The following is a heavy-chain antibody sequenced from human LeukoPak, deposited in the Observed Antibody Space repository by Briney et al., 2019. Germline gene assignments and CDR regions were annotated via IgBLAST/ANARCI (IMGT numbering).Heavy chain of an antibody. J-gene: IGHJ4*02. Sequence: GGSLRLSCSASGFTFSTYWMSWVRQAPGKGLEWVANIEQDGSKKSYVDSVKGRFTISRDNAKNSLYLQMNGLRAEDTAIYYCTRVGYIDEGIDYWGQGTLVTVSS. CDR3: TRVGYIDEGIDY. D-gene: IGHD5-24*01. V-gene: IGHV3-7*04. CDR2: IEQDGSKK. CDR1: GFTFSTYW.